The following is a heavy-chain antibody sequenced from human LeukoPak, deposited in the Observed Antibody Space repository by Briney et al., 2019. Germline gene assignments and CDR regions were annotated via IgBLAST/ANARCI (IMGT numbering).Heavy chain of an antibody. CDR2: IWYGGSNK. CDR3: ARDDRGSGLGPPHDY. CDR1: GFTFSSYG. V-gene: IGHV3-33*08. D-gene: IGHD3-16*01. J-gene: IGHJ4*02. Sequence: GGSLRLSCAASGFTFSSYGMHWVRQAPGKGLEWVAVIWYGGSNKYYADSVKGRFTISRDNSKNTLSLQMDSLRAEDTAVYYCARDDRGSGLGPPHDYWGPGTLVTVSS.